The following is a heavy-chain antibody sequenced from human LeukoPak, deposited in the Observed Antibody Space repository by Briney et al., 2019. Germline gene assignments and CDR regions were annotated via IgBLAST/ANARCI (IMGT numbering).Heavy chain of an antibody. V-gene: IGHV1-69*04. J-gene: IGHJ3*02. D-gene: IGHD2-15*01. CDR1: GGTFSSYT. CDR2: IIPILGIA. Sequence: SSVKVSCKASGGTFSSYTISWVRQAPGQGLEWMGRIIPILGIANYAQKFQGRVTITEDKSTSTAYMELSSLRSEDTAVYYCARDPAGGTDAFDTWGQGTMVTVSS. CDR3: ARDPAGGTDAFDT.